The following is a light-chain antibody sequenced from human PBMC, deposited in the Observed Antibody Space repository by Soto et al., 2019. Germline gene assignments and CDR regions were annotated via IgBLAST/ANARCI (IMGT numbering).Light chain of an antibody. V-gene: IGLV2-14*01. CDR3: SSYTSSSTYV. J-gene: IGLJ1*01. CDR2: EVS. CDR1: SSDY. Sequence: QPALTQPASVSGSPGQSITISCTGTSSDYVSWYQQHPGKAPKFLISEVSNRPSGISNRFSGSKSGNTASLTISGLQADDEADYYCSSYTSSSTYVFGTGTKATVL.